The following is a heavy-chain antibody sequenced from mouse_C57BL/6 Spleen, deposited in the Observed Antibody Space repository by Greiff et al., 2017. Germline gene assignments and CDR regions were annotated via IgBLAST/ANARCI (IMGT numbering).Heavy chain of an antibody. CDR2: IYPGDGDT. CDR3: ARCPFYYGSYFDY. Sequence: QVQLQQSGAELVKPGASVKISCKASGYAFSSYWMNWVKQRPGTGLEWIGQIYPGDGDTNYNGKFKGKATLTADKSSSTAYMQLSSLTSEDSAVYFCARCPFYYGSYFDYWGQGTTLTVSS. J-gene: IGHJ2*01. V-gene: IGHV1-80*01. CDR1: GYAFSSYW. D-gene: IGHD2-2*01.